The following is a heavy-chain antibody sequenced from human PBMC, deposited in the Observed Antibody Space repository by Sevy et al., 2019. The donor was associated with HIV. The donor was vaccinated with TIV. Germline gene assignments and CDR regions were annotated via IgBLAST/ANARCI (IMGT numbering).Heavy chain of an antibody. Sequence: GGSLRLSCAASGFTFNIYAMSWVRQAPGKGLEWLSAISGGGDGTYYADSVKGRFTISGDNSRNTLYLQMNSLRAEDTDVYYFAKRPYYYYNSDGHLVSSTDEADYWGQGTLVTVSS. D-gene: IGHD3-22*01. J-gene: IGHJ4*02. V-gene: IGHV3-23*01. CDR3: AKRPYYYYNSDGHLVSSTDEADY. CDR2: ISGGGDGT. CDR1: GFTFNIYA.